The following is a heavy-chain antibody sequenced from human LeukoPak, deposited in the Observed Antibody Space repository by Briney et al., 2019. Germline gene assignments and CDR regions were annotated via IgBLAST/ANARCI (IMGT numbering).Heavy chain of an antibody. D-gene: IGHD6-13*01. J-gene: IGHJ4*02. CDR3: ARARGIAAAPIDY. V-gene: IGHV1-69*13. Sequence: ASVKVSCKASGGTFSSYAISWVRQAPGQGLEWMGGIIPIFGTANYAQKFQGRVTITADESTSTAYMELSSLRSEDTAVYYCARARGIAAAPIDYWGQGTLVTVSS. CDR2: IIPIFGTA. CDR1: GGTFSSYA.